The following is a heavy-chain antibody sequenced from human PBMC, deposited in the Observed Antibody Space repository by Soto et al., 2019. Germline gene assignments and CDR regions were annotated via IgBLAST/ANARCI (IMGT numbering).Heavy chain of an antibody. Sequence: GGSLRLSCAASGFTFSSYWMHWVRQAPGKGLLWVSRINSDGNSTSYADSVKGRFTISRDNAKNTLYLQMNSLRVEDIGVYYCARDMDTAWWFDYWGQGTLVTVSS. CDR1: GFTFSSYW. D-gene: IGHD5-18*01. J-gene: IGHJ4*01. CDR3: ARDMDTAWWFDY. CDR2: INSDGNST. V-gene: IGHV3-74*01.